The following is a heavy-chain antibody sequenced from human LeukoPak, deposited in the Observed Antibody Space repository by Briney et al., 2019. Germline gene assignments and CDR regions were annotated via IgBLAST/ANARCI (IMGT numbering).Heavy chain of an antibody. J-gene: IGHJ4*02. D-gene: IGHD3-10*01. V-gene: IGHV1-46*01. CDR3: VRGLGSLTWYAQFLGHPAGDYYFDS. CDR1: GFTFTSFY. Sequence: GASVTVSCKTSGFTFTSFYMHWVRQAPGQGLEWMAIINPSGGSTSYAQKFQGRITMTSDTSTSTVYIALSSLNFEDTAVYYCVRGLGSLTWYAQFLGHPAGDYYFDSWGQGTLVTVSS. CDR2: INPSGGST.